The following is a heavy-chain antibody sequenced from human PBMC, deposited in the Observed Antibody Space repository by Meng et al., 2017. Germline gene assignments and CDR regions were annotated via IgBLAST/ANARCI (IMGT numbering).Heavy chain of an antibody. CDR3: LKGVVDRGVDH. CDR1: GYTFTSYG. D-gene: IGHD3-10*01. V-gene: IGHV1-18*01. CDR2: ISAYNGNT. Sequence: QVQPVRYGAEVKKPGASWKASCKASGYTFTSYGISWVRQAPGQGLEWMGWISAYNGNTNYAQKLQGRVTMTTDTSTSTAYMELRSLRAEDPAVYYCLKGVVDRGVDHWGQGTLVTVSS. J-gene: IGHJ4*02.